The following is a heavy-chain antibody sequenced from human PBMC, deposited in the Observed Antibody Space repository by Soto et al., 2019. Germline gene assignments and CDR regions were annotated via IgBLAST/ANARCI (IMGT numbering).Heavy chain of an antibody. Sequence: QVQLVQSGTEVKKPGASVRVSCKASGYKFTNFAITWVRRAPGQGLEWVGWISAHNGVTNYAEKVQGRVIMPPDTSTSTAYMDLKSLRSDDTAVYYCARVGGAMFGVGIDASHYYYGMDVWGQGTTITVSS. CDR2: ISAHNGVT. V-gene: IGHV1-18*01. CDR1: GYKFTNFA. D-gene: IGHD3-3*01. J-gene: IGHJ6*02. CDR3: ARVGGAMFGVGIDASHYYYGMDV.